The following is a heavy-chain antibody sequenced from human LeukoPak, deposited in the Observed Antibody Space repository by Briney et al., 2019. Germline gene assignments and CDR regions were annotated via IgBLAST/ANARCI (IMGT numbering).Heavy chain of an antibody. CDR1: GGSFSGYY. Sequence: SETLSLTCAVYGGSFSGYYWSWIRQPPGKGLEWIGEINQSGSTNYNPSLKSRVTISVDTSKNQFSLKLSSVTAADTAVYYCAREIPHACYYMDVWGKGTTVTVSS. CDR2: INQSGST. J-gene: IGHJ6*03. V-gene: IGHV4-34*01. CDR3: AREIPHACYYMDV.